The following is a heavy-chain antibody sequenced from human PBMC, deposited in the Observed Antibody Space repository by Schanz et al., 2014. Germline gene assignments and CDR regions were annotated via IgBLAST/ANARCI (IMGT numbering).Heavy chain of an antibody. CDR2: ISAFDDKT. CDR3: ARETTIITGGAFDV. CDR1: GYSFTTYG. D-gene: IGHD3-9*01. J-gene: IGHJ6*02. Sequence: QVQLVQSGAEVKKPGASVKVSCKASGYSFTTYGLNWVRQAPGQGPEWMGWISAFDDKTDYAQNFQSRLIMTTDTSTTTVYMELRGLRSDDTAVDYCARETTIITGGAFDVWGQGTTVTVSS. V-gene: IGHV1-18*01.